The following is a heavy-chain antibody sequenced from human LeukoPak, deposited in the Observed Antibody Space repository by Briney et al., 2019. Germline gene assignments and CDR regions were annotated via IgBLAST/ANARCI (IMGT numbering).Heavy chain of an antibody. Sequence: SETLSLTCTVSGGSISSGDYYWSWIRQPPKKGLEWIGYFDNSGSTYYNPSLKSRASISVDTSKNQFSLNLSSVTAADTAVYYCARAGWFSTTWHFDYWGQGILVTVSS. CDR1: GGSISSGDYY. D-gene: IGHD6-19*01. J-gene: IGHJ4*02. CDR2: FDNSGST. CDR3: ARAGWFSTTWHFDY. V-gene: IGHV4-30-4*02.